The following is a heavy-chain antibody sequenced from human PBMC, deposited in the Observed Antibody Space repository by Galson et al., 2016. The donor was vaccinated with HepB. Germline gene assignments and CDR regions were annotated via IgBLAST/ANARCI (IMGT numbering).Heavy chain of an antibody. CDR1: GGSLRGYT. D-gene: IGHD2-15*01. CDR3: ARSRRCSGGDCYSFFRYNWFDP. J-gene: IGHJ5*02. V-gene: IGHV4-34*01. CDR2: INHGGST. Sequence: ETLSLTCVVYGGSLRGYTWSWIRQPPGKGLEWIGEINHGGSTNYNPSLKRRVTMSVDTSKNQFSLKLTSVTAADTPVYFCARSRRCSGGDCYSFFRYNWFDPWGQGTLVTVSS.